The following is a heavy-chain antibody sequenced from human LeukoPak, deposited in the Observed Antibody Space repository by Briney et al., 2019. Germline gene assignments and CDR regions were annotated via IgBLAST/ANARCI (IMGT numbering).Heavy chain of an antibody. CDR3: ARGMYIAAAQYGY. CDR2: IYYSGTT. V-gene: IGHV4-59*01. CDR1: GGSISSYY. D-gene: IGHD6-13*01. J-gene: IGHJ4*02. Sequence: SEALSLTCTVSGGSISSYYWSWIRQPPGKGLEWIGYIYYSGTTNYNPSLKSRVTISVDTSKNQFSLKLSSVTAADTAVYYCARGMYIAAAQYGYWGQGTLVTVSS.